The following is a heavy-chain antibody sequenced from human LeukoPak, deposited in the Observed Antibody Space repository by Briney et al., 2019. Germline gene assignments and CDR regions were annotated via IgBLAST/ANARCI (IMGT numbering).Heavy chain of an antibody. V-gene: IGHV3-23*01. CDR2: ICGSGSST. D-gene: IGHD6-19*01. J-gene: IGHJ4*02. CDR3: AKGEDGIAVAGPDY. CDR1: GFTFSSYA. Sequence: GGSLRLSCAASGFTFSSYAMSWVRQATGKGLECVSAICGSGSSTFYADSVKGRFTIARDNSKNTLYLQMISLRAEDTAVYYCAKGEDGIAVAGPDYWGQGTLVTVSS.